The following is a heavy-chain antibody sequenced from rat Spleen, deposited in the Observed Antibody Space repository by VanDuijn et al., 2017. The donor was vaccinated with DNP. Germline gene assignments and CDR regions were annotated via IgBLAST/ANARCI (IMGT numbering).Heavy chain of an antibody. J-gene: IGHJ3*01. D-gene: IGHD4-3*01. CDR3: ASSWVGVRGIWFAF. CDR2: IYTGSGGT. V-gene: IGHV1-43*01. Sequence: QVQLQQSGAELAKPGSSVKISCEASGYTFATYYIGWIKQTTGQGLEYIGYIYTGSGGTNYNEKFKGKATLTVDKSSSTAFMQLSSLTPDDSAVYYCASSWVGVRGIWFAFWGQGTLVTVSS. CDR1: GYTFATYY.